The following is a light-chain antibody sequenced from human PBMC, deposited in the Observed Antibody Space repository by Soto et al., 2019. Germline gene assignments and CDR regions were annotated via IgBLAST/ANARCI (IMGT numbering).Light chain of an antibody. V-gene: IGKV1-39*01. CDR2: AAS. CDR3: QQKYISCT. J-gene: IGKJ1*01. Sequence: DIQMTQSPSSLSASVGDRVTFTCRASQYINNYLNWYQHKPGKAPNLLIYAASSLQNGVPSRFSGSGSGTDFTLTINNLQPEDFAIYYCQQKYISCTFGQGTKVEIK. CDR1: QYINNY.